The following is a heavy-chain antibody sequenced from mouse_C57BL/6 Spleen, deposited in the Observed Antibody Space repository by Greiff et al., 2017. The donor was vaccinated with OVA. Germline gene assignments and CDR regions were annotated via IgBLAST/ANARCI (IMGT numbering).Heavy chain of an antibody. Sequence: VQLQQSGPELVKPGASVKMSCKASGYTFTDYNMHWVKQSHGQSLEWIGYINPNNGGTSYNQKFKGKATLTVNKSSSTDYMELRSLTSEDSAVYYGARGDYDYDPWFAYWGQGTLVTVSA. V-gene: IGHV1-22*01. CDR3: ARGDYDYDPWFAY. J-gene: IGHJ3*01. CDR2: INPNNGGT. CDR1: GYTFTDYN. D-gene: IGHD2-4*01.